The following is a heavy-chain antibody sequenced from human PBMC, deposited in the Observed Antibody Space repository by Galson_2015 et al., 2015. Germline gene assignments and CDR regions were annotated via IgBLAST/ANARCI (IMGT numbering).Heavy chain of an antibody. J-gene: IGHJ3*02. V-gene: IGHV3-53*01. CDR3: ASSVYGDLHRGAYDI. CDR1: DFTVSPTY. D-gene: IGHD4-17*01. CDR2: LRTGGAA. Sequence: SLRLSCAASDFTVSPTYTSWVRQAPGKGLEWVSSLRTGGAASYAVSVRGRFSISRDTPDNTLHLQMTSLRAEDTALYYCASSVYGDLHRGAYDIWGRGIVVTVSS.